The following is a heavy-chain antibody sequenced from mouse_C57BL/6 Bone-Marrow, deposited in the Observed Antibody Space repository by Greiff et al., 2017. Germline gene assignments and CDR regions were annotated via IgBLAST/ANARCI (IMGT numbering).Heavy chain of an antibody. CDR2: ISSGGSYT. CDR3: ARHRSMDY. J-gene: IGHJ4*01. CDR1: GFTFSSYG. Sequence: EVQLVESGGDLVKPGGSLKLSCAASGFTFSSYGMSWVRQTPDKRLEWVATISSGGSYTYYPDSVKGRFTISRDNAKNTLYLQMSSLKPEDTAMYYCARHRSMDYWGQGTSVTVSS. V-gene: IGHV5-6*01.